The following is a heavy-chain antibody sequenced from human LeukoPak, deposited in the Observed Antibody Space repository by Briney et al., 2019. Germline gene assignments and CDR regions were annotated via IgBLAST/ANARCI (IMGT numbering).Heavy chain of an antibody. D-gene: IGHD1-26*01. Sequence: GGSLRLSCAASGFTFSSYWMSWVRQAPGKGLEWVANIKQDGSEKYYVDSVKGRFTISRDNAKNSLYLQMNSLRAEDTAVYYCARAIVRGVDAFDIWGQGTMVTVSS. CDR2: IKQDGSEK. J-gene: IGHJ3*02. V-gene: IGHV3-7*04. CDR3: ARAIVRGVDAFDI. CDR1: GFTFSSYW.